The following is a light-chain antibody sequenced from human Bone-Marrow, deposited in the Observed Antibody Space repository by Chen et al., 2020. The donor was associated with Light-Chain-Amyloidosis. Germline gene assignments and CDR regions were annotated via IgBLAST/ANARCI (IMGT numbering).Light chain of an antibody. Sequence: SYELTQPPSVSVSPGKTARITCSGDDLPTKYAYWYQQKQGQAPVLVIHRDTERPSGISERFSGSSSGTTATLTISGVQAEDEADHHCQSADSSGTYEVIFGGGTKLTVL. CDR3: QSADSSGTYEVI. J-gene: IGLJ2*01. V-gene: IGLV3-25*03. CDR1: DLPTKY. CDR2: RDT.